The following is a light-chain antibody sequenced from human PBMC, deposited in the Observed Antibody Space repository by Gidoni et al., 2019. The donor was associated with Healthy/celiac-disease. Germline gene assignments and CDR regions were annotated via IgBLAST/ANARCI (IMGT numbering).Light chain of an antibody. CDR1: QSISSW. J-gene: IGKJ1*01. Sequence: DIQMTQAPSTLSASVGDRVTITCRASQSISSWLAWYQQKPGKAPKLLIYDASSLESGVPSRFRGSGSGPEFTLPFRSLPPYYFASYSFQPYNSYLCPFGQGTQVE. CDR3: QPYNSYLCP. CDR2: DAS. V-gene: IGKV1-5*01.